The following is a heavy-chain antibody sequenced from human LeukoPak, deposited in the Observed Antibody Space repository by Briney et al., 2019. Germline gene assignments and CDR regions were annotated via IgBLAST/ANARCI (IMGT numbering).Heavy chain of an antibody. CDR2: ISGGGVRT. J-gene: IGHJ4*02. V-gene: IGHV3-23*01. Sequence: GGSLRLSCAASGFTFRNYAMTWVRQAPGKGLEWVSGISGGGVRTYYGDSGKGRFTISRDNSKNTLYLQMNNLRAEDTAVYYCAKDQGIDYGDQFHYWGQGTLVTVSS. D-gene: IGHD4/OR15-4a*01. CDR1: GFTFRNYA. CDR3: AKDQGIDYGDQFHY.